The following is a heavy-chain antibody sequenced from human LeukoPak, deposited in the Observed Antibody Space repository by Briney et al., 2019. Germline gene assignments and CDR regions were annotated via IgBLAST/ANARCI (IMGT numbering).Heavy chain of an antibody. CDR2: ISAYNGNT. J-gene: IGHJ5*02. D-gene: IGHD4-11*01. CDR3: ARHSGTYDYLNWFDP. Sequence: ASVKVSCKASGYTFTSYVISWVRQAPGQGLEWMGWISAYNGNTNYAQKLQGRVTMTTDTSTNTAYMELRSLRSGDTAMYYCARHSGTYDYLNWFDPWGQGTLVTVSS. CDR1: GYTFTSYV. V-gene: IGHV1-18*01.